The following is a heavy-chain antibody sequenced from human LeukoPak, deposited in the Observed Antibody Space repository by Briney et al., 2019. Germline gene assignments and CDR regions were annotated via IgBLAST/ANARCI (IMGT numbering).Heavy chain of an antibody. V-gene: IGHV1-69*13. CDR3: ARSLPPYCSSTSCYTYYYYYGMDV. CDR1: GGTFSSYA. J-gene: IGHJ6*04. D-gene: IGHD2-2*02. CDR2: IIPIFGTA. Sequence: GASVKVSCKASGGTFSSYAISWVRQAPGQGLEWMGGIIPIFGTANYAQKFQGRVTITADESTSTAYMELSSLRSEDTAVYHCARSLPPYCSSTSCYTYYYYYGMDVWGKGTTVTVSS.